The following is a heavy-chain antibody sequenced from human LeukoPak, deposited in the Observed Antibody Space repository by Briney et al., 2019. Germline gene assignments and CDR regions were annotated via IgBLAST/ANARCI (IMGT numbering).Heavy chain of an antibody. D-gene: IGHD3-10*01. V-gene: IGHV1-69*01. CDR2: IIPIFGTA. Sequence: SVKVSCKASGGTFSSYAISWVRQAPGQGLEWMGGIIPIFGTANYAQKFQGRVTITADESTSTAYMELSSLRSEDTAVYYCAREGGTMVRGVINAFDIWGQGTMVTVS. J-gene: IGHJ3*02. CDR3: AREGGTMVRGVINAFDI. CDR1: GGTFSSYA.